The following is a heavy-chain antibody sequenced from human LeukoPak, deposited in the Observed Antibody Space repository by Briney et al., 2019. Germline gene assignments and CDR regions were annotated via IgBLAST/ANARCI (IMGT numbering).Heavy chain of an antibody. D-gene: IGHD2-8*01. V-gene: IGHV4-39*01. CDR1: GGSISSTTYY. CDR2: IYYSGST. J-gene: IGHJ4*02. CDR3: ARDRACSNGVCSYFDY. Sequence: SETLSLTCIVSGGSISSTTYYWGWIRQPPGKELEWIGSIYYSGSTWYNPSLKSRLTVSADTSKNQFSLKLTSVTAADTAVYYCARDRACSNGVCSYFDYWGQGTVVTVSS.